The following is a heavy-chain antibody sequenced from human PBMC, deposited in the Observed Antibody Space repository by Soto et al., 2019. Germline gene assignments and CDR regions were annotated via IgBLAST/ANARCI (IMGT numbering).Heavy chain of an antibody. V-gene: IGHV1-3*05. J-gene: IGHJ4*02. CDR3: ARAVAVPADFDY. Sequence: HVQLVQSGAEEKKPGASVKVSCKASGYTFTGYAMHWVRQAPGQRLEWMGWINAGNGNTKYPQKFQGRATIPRDTSASTAYMELSSLRSEDTAVYYCARAVAVPADFDYWGQGTLVTVSS. D-gene: IGHD6-19*01. CDR1: GYTFTGYA. CDR2: INAGNGNT.